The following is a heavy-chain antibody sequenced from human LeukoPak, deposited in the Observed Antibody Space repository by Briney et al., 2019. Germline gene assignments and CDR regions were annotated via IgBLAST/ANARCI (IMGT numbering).Heavy chain of an antibody. J-gene: IGHJ4*02. V-gene: IGHV3-48*01. Sequence: GGSLRLSCAASGFTFSNHGMNWVRQAPGKGLEWVSYISSSSSTIYYADSVKGRFTISRDNAKNSLYLQMNSLRAEDTAVYYCARATGYSSGWHFDYWGQGTLVTVSS. D-gene: IGHD6-19*01. CDR1: GFTFSNHG. CDR3: ARATGYSSGWHFDY. CDR2: ISSSSSTI.